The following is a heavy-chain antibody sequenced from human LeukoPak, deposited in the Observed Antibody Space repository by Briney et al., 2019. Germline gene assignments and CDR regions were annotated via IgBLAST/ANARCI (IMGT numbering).Heavy chain of an antibody. CDR1: GFTFSSYG. J-gene: IGHJ4*02. CDR2: ISYDGSNK. D-gene: IGHD3-16*01. V-gene: IGHV3-30*03. Sequence: TGRSLRLSCAASGFTFSSYGMHWVRQAPGKGLEWVAVISYDGSNKYYADSVKGRFTISRDNSKNTLYLQMNSLRAEDTAVYYCARGDGGASFDYWGQGTLVTVSS. CDR3: ARGDGGASFDY.